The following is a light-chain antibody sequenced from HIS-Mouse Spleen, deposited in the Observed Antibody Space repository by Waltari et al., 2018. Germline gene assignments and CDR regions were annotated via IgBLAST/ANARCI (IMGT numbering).Light chain of an antibody. V-gene: IGLV3-9*01. CDR3: QVWDSSTAV. CDR2: RDS. Sequence: SYELTQPLSVSVALGQTARITCGGNNIGSKHVHWYQQKPGQAPVLVIYRDSNRPSGIPERFSGSNSGNTATLTISRAQAGDEADYYCQVWDSSTAVFGGGTKLTVL. J-gene: IGLJ2*01. CDR1: NIGSKH.